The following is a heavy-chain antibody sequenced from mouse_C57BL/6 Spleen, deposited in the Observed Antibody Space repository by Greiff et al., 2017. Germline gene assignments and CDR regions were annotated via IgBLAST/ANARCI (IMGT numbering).Heavy chain of an antibody. D-gene: IGHD1-1*01. J-gene: IGHJ4*01. CDR1: GFNIKDYY. V-gene: IGHV14-2*01. CDR2: IDPEDGET. Sequence: EVKLMESGAELVKPGASVKLSCTASGFNIKDYYMHWVKQRTEQGLEWIGRIDPEDGETKYAPKFQGKATITADTSSNTAYLQLSSLTSEDTAVYYCARDYYYGSSYDAMDYWGQGTSVTVSS. CDR3: ARDYYYGSSYDAMDY.